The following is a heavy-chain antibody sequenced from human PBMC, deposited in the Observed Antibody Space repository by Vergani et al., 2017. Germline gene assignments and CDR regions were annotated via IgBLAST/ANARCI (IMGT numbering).Heavy chain of an antibody. V-gene: IGHV3-30-3*01. CDR1: GFTFSSYA. Sequence: QVQLVESGGGMVQPGRSLRLSCAASGFTFSSYAMHWVRQAPGKGLEWVAVISYDGSNKYYADSVKGRFTISRDNSKNTLYLQMNSLRAEDTAVYYCARAYENDFWSGPDHLDYWGQGTLVTVSS. CDR2: ISYDGSNK. D-gene: IGHD3-3*01. CDR3: ARAYENDFWSGPDHLDY. J-gene: IGHJ4*02.